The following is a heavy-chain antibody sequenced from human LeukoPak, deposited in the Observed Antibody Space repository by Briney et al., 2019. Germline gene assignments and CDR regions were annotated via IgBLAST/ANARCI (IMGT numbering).Heavy chain of an antibody. V-gene: IGHV3-23*01. CDR3: AKESAPRHYYDSSGYYYGLNYFQH. J-gene: IGHJ1*01. CDR2: ISGSGGST. CDR1: GFTFSSYA. Sequence: GGSLRLSCAASGFTFSSYAMSWVRQAPGKGLEWVSAISGSGGSTYYADSVKGRFTISRDNSKNTLYLQMNSLRAEDTAVYYCAKESAPRHYYDSSGYYYGLNYFQHWGQGTLVTFSS. D-gene: IGHD3-22*01.